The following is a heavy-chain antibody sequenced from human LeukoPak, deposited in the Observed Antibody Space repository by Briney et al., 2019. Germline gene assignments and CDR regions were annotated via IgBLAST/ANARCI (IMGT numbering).Heavy chain of an antibody. V-gene: IGHV5-51*01. CDR3: ARQVGDYYDSSGYALD. Sequence: GESLKISCKASGYSFTGYWIGWVRQMPGKGLEWMGISYPGDSQTRYSPSFQGQVTISADKSISTAYLQWSSLKASDTATYYCARQVGDYYDSSGYALDWGQGTLVTVSS. CDR1: GYSFTGYW. CDR2: SYPGDSQT. J-gene: IGHJ4*02. D-gene: IGHD3-22*01.